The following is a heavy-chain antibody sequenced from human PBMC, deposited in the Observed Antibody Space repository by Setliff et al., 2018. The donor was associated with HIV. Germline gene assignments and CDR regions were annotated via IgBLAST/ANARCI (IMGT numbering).Heavy chain of an antibody. V-gene: IGHV4-31*01. CDR2: IYFSGSA. Sequence: PSETLSLTCTVSGDSITSGNFFWSWIRQSPGKGLEWIGYIYFSGSATHNPTLKSPVSISVDTSKNQFYLTITSVTAADTAVYYCARGRVFCDGDSCYHFDYWGRGSLVTVSS. CDR1: GDSITSGNFF. CDR3: ARGRVFCDGDSCYHFDY. J-gene: IGHJ4*02. D-gene: IGHD2-21*02.